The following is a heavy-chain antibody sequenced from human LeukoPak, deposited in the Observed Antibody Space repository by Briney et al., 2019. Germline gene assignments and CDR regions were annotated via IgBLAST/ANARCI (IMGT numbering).Heavy chain of an antibody. CDR2: IYYSGST. CDR1: GGSISSSSYY. V-gene: IGHV4-39*07. J-gene: IGHJ3*02. D-gene: IGHD3-22*01. Sequence: SETLSLTCTVSGGSISSSSYYWGWIRQPPGKGLEWIGSIYYSGSTYYNPSLKSRVTISVDTSKNQFSLKLSSVTAADTAVYYCANHYYDSSGYYSPGAFDIWGQGTMVTLSS. CDR3: ANHYYDSSGYYSPGAFDI.